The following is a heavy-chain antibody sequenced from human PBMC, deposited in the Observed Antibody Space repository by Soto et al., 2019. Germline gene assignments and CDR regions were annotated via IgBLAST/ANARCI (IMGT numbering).Heavy chain of an antibody. D-gene: IGHD6-19*01. Sequence: PSEALSLTCAVYVGSFSGYYWSWIRQPPGKGLEWIGEINHSGSTNYNPSLKSRVTISVDTSKNQFSLKLSSVTAADTAVYYCAWGSGWYGYWGQGTLVTVSS. CDR3: AWGSGWYGY. CDR2: INHSGST. J-gene: IGHJ4*02. V-gene: IGHV4-34*01. CDR1: VGSFSGYY.